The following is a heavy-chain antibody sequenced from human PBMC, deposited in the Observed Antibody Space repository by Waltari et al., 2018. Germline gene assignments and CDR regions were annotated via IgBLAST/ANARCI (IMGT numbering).Heavy chain of an antibody. J-gene: IGHJ4*02. CDR2: ITRNGDTT. V-gene: IGHV3-64*01. D-gene: IGHD1-26*01. CDR3: ARDKVGSADY. Sequence: EVQLVESGGGLVQHGGSLRLSCAASGFPFSTSAMHWVRQAPGKGLEYVSSITRNGDTTYYANSVTGRFTISRDNSKNTLYLQMGSLRVDDMAVYYCARDKVGSADYWGQGTLVTVSS. CDR1: GFPFSTSA.